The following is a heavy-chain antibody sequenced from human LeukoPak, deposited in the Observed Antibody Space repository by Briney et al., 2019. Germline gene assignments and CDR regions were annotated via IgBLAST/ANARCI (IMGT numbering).Heavy chain of an antibody. V-gene: IGHV4-34*01. CDR1: GFTFSSYW. Sequence: GSLRLSCAASGFTFSSYWMSWGRQAPGKGLEWIGEINHSGSANYNPSLKSRVTISVDTSKNQFSLKLSSVTAADTAVYYCARYRGRNYYGSGSYYNWGQGTLVTVSS. D-gene: IGHD3-10*01. J-gene: IGHJ4*02. CDR3: ARYRGRNYYGSGSYYN. CDR2: INHSGSA.